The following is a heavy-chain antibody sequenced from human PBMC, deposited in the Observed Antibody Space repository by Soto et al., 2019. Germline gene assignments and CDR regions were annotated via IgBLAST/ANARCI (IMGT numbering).Heavy chain of an antibody. D-gene: IGHD3-22*01. Sequence: SETLSLTCAVYGGSFSGYYWSWIRQPPGKGLEWIGEINHSGSTNYNPSLKSRVTISVDTSKNQFSLKLSSVTAADTAVYYCARRNGYDSSGYYYVSYGEKFDYWGQGTLVTVSS. CDR2: INHSGST. CDR3: ARRNGYDSSGYYYVSYGEKFDY. J-gene: IGHJ4*02. V-gene: IGHV4-34*01. CDR1: GGSFSGYY.